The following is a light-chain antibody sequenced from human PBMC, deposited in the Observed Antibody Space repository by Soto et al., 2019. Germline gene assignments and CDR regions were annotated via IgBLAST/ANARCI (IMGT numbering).Light chain of an antibody. CDR3: QQRSNWPLT. J-gene: IGKJ4*01. CDR2: GAS. V-gene: IGKV3-15*01. Sequence: EILMTQSPDTLSVSPGESATLSCRASQRVYSNLAWYQQRPGQAPRLLIYGASTRATGVPARFSGRGSGTEFTLTISSLQSEDFAVYYCQQRSNWPLTFGGGTKVDIK. CDR1: QRVYSN.